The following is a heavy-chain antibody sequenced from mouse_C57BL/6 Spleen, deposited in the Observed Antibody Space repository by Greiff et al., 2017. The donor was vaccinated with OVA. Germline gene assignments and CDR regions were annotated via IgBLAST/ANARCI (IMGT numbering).Heavy chain of an antibody. J-gene: IGHJ2*01. V-gene: IGHV1-61*01. CDR1: GYTFTSYW. CDR3: VYGNYLAY. CDR2: IYPSDSET. Sequence: VQLQQPGAELVRPGSSVKLSCKASGYTFTSYWMDWVKQRPGQGLEWIGNIYPSDSETHYNQKFKDKATLTVDESSSTAYMQLSSLTSEDSAVYYCVYGNYLAYWGQGTTLTVSS. D-gene: IGHD2-1*01.